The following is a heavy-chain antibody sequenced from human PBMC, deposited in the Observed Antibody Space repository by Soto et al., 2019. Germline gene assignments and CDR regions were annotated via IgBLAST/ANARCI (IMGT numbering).Heavy chain of an antibody. CDR3: ASSVDSSGWHDAFNI. CDR1: GESISSGGYS. J-gene: IGHJ3*02. V-gene: IGHV4-30-2*01. Sequence: SDTLSLTCSVSGESISSGGYSWSWIRQPPGGGLEWLGYIYHRGTTYSNPSLQSRLTMSVDRSQNEFSLNLNSVTAADTALYYCASSVDSSGWHDAFNIWGRGTLVTVS. CDR2: IYHRGTT. D-gene: IGHD6-19*01.